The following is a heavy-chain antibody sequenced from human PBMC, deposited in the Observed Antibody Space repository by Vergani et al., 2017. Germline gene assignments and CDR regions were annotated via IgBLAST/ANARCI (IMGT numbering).Heavy chain of an antibody. D-gene: IGHD2-15*01. J-gene: IGHJ4*02. CDR3: ASKRGACRAAYCHSYDF. CDR2: MDYSGGP. V-gene: IGHV4-39*01. Sequence: QLRESGPGLVKPSETLSLPCTVSGDSVISTAYHWGWIRHPPGKGLEWIGSMDYSGGPSYNPSLESRISISFETPQNQFSLRLTSVTAADTAVYYCASKRGACRAAYCHSYDFWGPGTLVGVSS. CDR1: GDSVISTAYH.